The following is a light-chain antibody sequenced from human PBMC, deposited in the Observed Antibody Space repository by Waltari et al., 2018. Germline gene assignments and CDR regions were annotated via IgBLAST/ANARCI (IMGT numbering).Light chain of an antibody. CDR1: SGHSGYI. CDR3: ETWDTNTRV. Sequence: VVTQSSSASASLGSSVKLTCTLSSGHSGYIIPWHQQQPGKAPRYLMKLEGSGSYNKGSGVPDRFSGSSSVADRYLSISSLQSEDEADYYCETWDTNTRVFGGGTRLTVL. CDR2: LEGSGSY. J-gene: IGLJ3*02. V-gene: IGLV4-60*03.